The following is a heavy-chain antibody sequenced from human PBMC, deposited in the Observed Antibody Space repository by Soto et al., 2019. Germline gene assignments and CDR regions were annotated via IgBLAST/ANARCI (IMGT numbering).Heavy chain of an antibody. CDR3: ARDFHRIILLWFGEPLDY. CDR2: ISAYNGNT. Sequence: QVQLVQSGAEVKKPGASVKVSCKASGYTFTSYGISWVRQAPGQGLERMGWISAYNGNTNYAQKLQGRVTMTTDTSTSTAYMELRSLRSDDTAVYYCARDFHRIILLWFGEPLDYWGQGTLVTVSS. J-gene: IGHJ4*02. D-gene: IGHD3-10*01. V-gene: IGHV1-18*01. CDR1: GYTFTSYG.